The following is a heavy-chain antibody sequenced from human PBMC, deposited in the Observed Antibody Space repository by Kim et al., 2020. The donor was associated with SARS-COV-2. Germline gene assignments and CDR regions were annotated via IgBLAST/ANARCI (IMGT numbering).Heavy chain of an antibody. Sequence: YNPALRSRVTISVDTSKNQFSLQLSSVTAADTAVYYCARGGVAGADAFDIWGQGTMVTVSS. D-gene: IGHD6-19*01. V-gene: IGHV4-39*07. CDR3: ARGGVAGADAFDI. J-gene: IGHJ3*02.